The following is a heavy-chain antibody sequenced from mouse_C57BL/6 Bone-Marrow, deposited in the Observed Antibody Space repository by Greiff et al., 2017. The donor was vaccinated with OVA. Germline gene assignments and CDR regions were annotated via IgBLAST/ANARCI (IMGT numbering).Heavy chain of an antibody. J-gene: IGHJ1*03. CDR3: ARDPSSSYWYFDV. CDR2: ISDGGSYT. Sequence: EVQVVESGGGLVKPGGSLKLSCAASGFTFSSYAMSWVRQTPEKRLEWVATISDGGSYTYYPDNVKGRFTISRDNAKNNLYLQMSHLKSEDTAMYYCARDPSSSYWYFDVWGTGTTVTVSS. CDR1: GFTFSSYA. D-gene: IGHD1-1*01. V-gene: IGHV5-4*01.